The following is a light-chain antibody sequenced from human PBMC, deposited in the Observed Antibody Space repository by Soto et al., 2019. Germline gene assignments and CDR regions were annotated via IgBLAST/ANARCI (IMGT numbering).Light chain of an antibody. CDR2: DAS. CDR3: QQRSNWPPT. V-gene: IGKV3-11*01. Sequence: EIVLTQSPATLSLSPGERATLSCRASQSVNNYLAWYQQKPGQAPRLLIYDASNRATGIPARFSGSGSGADFTPPITSLEPEDFAVYYCQQRSNWPPTFGQGTRLDIK. J-gene: IGKJ5*01. CDR1: QSVNNY.